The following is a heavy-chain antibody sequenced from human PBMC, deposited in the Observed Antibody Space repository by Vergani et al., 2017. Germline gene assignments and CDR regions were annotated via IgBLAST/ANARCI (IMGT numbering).Heavy chain of an antibody. CDR1: GFSLTDTTMG. J-gene: IGHJ6*02. CDR3: ARSLYAARSRSYFAGMDV. CDR2: FFATDGA. D-gene: IGHD3-10*01. V-gene: IGHV2-26*01. Sequence: QVTLKESGPVVVKPTETLTLTCSVSGFSLTDTTMGVAWIRQPSGKALEWLAHFFATDGAAYRPSLRTRLRISGDTSKSQVVLSMTNMGPADSGTYFCARSLYAARSRSYFAGMDVWGRGTPVTVSS.